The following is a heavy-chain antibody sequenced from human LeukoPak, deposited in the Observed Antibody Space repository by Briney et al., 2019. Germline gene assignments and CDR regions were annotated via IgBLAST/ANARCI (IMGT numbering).Heavy chain of an antibody. CDR3: ARVYQGVSLFDGIDY. V-gene: IGHV3-21*01. J-gene: IGHJ4*02. CDR1: RFTFSSYS. CDR2: ISTSSSYI. D-gene: IGHD3-10*01. Sequence: GGSLRLSCAASRFTFSSYSMNWVRQAPGKGLEWVPSISTSSSYINYADSVKGRFTISRDNAKKSLYLQMNSLRAEDTAVYYCARVYQGVSLFDGIDYWGQGTLVTVSS.